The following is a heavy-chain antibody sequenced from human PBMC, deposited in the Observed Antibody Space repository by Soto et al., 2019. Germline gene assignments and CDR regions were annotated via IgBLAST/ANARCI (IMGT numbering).Heavy chain of an antibody. CDR1: GFTFSSYA. J-gene: IGHJ3*02. CDR3: ATDSTSITNDAFDI. CDR2: ISGSGGST. Sequence: GGSLRLSCAASGFTFSSYAMSWVRQAPRKGLEWLSAISGSGGSTYYADSVKGRFTISRDNSKNTLYLQMNSLRAEDTAVYFCATDSTSITNDAFDIWGQGTMVTVSS. V-gene: IGHV3-23*01.